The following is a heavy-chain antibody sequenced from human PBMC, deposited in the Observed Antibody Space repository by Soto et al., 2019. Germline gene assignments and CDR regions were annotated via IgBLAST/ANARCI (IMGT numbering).Heavy chain of an antibody. CDR2: ISAYNGNT. J-gene: IGHJ6*03. Sequence: QVQLVQSGAEVKKPGASVKVSCKASGYTFTSYGISWVRQAPGQGLEWMGWISAYNGNTNYAQKLQGRVTMTTDTSTSTAYMELRSLRSDDTAVYYCARQSTARTYYYYYDMDVWGKGTTVTVSS. CDR3: ARQSTARTYYYYYDMDV. D-gene: IGHD5-18*01. CDR1: GYTFTSYG. V-gene: IGHV1-18*01.